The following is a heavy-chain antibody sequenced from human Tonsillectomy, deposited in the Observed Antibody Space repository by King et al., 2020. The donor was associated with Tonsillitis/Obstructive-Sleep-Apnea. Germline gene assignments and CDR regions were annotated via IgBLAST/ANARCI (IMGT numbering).Heavy chain of an antibody. V-gene: IGHV3-30*04. J-gene: IGHJ3*02. CDR1: GFTFSSYA. CDR3: ARSGDCSNTYCYLAFDI. Sequence: VQLVESGGGVVQPGRSLRLSCAASGFTFSSYAMHWVRQAPGKGLEWVAVISYDGSNKYHADSVKGRFTISRDNSKNTLYLQMNSLRAEDTAMYYCARSGDCSNTYCYLAFDIWGQGTMVTVSS. D-gene: IGHD2-2*01. CDR2: ISYDGSNK.